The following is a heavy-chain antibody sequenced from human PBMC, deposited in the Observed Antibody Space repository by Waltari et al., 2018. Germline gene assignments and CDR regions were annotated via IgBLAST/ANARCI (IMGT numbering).Heavy chain of an antibody. CDR2: INWKSGNI. V-gene: IGHV3-9*01. Sequence: EVQLVESGGGLVQPGRSLRLSCVGSGFSFSDLAMPWVRQVPGKGGEWVFGINWKSGNIGYADSVKGRFTISRDNAKNSLYLQINSVRTEDTALYYCTSDAFGNSIGGVFDYWGQGTLVNVSS. J-gene: IGHJ4*02. CDR1: GFSFSDLA. D-gene: IGHD3-3*01. CDR3: TSDAFGNSIGGVFDY.